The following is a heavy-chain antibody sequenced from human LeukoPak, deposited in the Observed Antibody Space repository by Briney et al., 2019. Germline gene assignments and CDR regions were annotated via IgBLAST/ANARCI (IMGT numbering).Heavy chain of an antibody. Sequence: GASVKVSCKASGYTFTCYYMHWVRQATGQGLEWMGWMNPNSGNTGYAQKFQGRVTMTRNTSISTAYMELSRLRSDDTAVYYCARGQLGFDPWGQGTLVTVSS. CDR3: ARGQLGFDP. CDR1: GYTFTCYY. J-gene: IGHJ5*02. V-gene: IGHV1-8*02. D-gene: IGHD6-13*01. CDR2: MNPNSGNT.